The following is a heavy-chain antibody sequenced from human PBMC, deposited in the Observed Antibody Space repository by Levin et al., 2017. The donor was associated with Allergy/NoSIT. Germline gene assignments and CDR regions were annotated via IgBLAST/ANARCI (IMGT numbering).Heavy chain of an antibody. Sequence: GESLKISCAASGFTFSSYAMSWVRQAPGKGLEWVSAISGSGGSTYYADSVKGRFTISRDNSKNTLYLQMNSLRAEDTAVYYCAKDWDYYDSSGYYVFDYWGQGTLVTVSS. J-gene: IGHJ4*02. CDR3: AKDWDYYDSSGYYVFDY. V-gene: IGHV3-23*01. CDR1: GFTFSSYA. CDR2: ISGSGGST. D-gene: IGHD3-22*01.